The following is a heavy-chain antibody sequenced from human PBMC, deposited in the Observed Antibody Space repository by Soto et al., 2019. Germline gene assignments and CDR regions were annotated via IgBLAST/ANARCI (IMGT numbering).Heavy chain of an antibody. CDR2: ISSSSSYI. CDR1: GFTFSNYG. CDR3: ARGDFGSSWYEVWFDP. J-gene: IGHJ5*02. V-gene: IGHV3-21*01. Sequence: EVQLVESGGGLVKPGGSLRLSCAASGFTFSNYGMNWVRQAPGKGLEWVSCISSSSSYISYADSVKGRFTISRDNAKNSLFLQMSRLSVEDTAVYFCARGDFGSSWYEVWFDPWGQGTLVTVSS. D-gene: IGHD6-13*01.